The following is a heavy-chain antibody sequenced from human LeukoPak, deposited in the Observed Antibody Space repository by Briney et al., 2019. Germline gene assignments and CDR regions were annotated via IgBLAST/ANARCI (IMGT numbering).Heavy chain of an antibody. CDR2: VYYTGST. CDR3: ARDAYYYDSSGYYPDAFDI. D-gene: IGHD3-22*01. CDR1: GGSISSNSYY. Sequence: SETLSLTCTVSGGSISSNSYYWGWIRQPPGKGLEWVGTVYYTGSTYYNPSLKSRVTISVDTSKNQFSLKLSSVTAADTAVYYCARDAYYYDSSGYYPDAFDIWGQGTMVTVSS. V-gene: IGHV4-39*07. J-gene: IGHJ3*02.